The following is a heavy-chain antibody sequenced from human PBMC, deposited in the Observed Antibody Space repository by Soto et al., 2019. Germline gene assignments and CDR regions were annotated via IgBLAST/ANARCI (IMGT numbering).Heavy chain of an antibody. CDR1: GFTFSNVW. Sequence: EVQLVESGGGLVKPGGSLRLSCAVSGFTFSNVWMNWVRQAPGKGLEWVGRIKSKTDGGATDYAATVKGRFTITREDSKDTLYLQMNSLKTEDTAVYFCTTGRDDLLYWGQGTLVTVSS. J-gene: IGHJ4*02. CDR2: IKSKTDGGAT. CDR3: TTGRDDLLY. D-gene: IGHD1-1*01. V-gene: IGHV3-15*07.